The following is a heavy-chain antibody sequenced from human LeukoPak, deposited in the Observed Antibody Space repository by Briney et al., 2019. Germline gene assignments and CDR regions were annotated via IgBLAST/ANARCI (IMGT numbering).Heavy chain of an antibody. J-gene: IGHJ4*02. CDR1: GGSISSYY. V-gene: IGHV4-59*01. CDR3: ARDLSGDYDY. Sequence: SETLSLTCTVSGGSISSYYWSWIRQPPGKGLEWIGNIYYSGSTNYNPSLKSRVTISVDTSKNQFSLKLSSVTAADTAVYYCARDLSGDYDYWGQGTLVTVSS. CDR2: IYYSGST. D-gene: IGHD4-17*01.